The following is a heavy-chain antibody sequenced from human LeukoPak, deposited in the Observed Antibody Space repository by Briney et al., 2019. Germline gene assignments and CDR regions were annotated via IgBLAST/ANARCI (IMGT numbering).Heavy chain of an antibody. CDR1: GFTFSSYS. J-gene: IGHJ4*02. V-gene: IGHV3-21*01. CDR3: ARARDGYNLNFDY. Sequence: GGSLRLSCAASGFTFSSYSMNWVRQAPGKGLEWVSSISSSSGYIYYADSVKGRFTISRDNAKNSLYLQMNSLRAEDTAVYYCARARDGYNLNFDYWGQGTLVTVSS. D-gene: IGHD5-24*01. CDR2: ISSSSGYI.